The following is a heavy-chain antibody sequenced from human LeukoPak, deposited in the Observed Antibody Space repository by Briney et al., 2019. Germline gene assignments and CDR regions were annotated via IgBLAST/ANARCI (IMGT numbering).Heavy chain of an antibody. J-gene: IGHJ3*02. V-gene: IGHV1-24*01. CDR3: ARPRGWLDAGAFDI. CDR2: FDPEDGET. CDR1: GYTLTELS. Sequence: ASAKVSCKVSGYTLTELSMHWVRQAPGKGLEWMGGFDPEDGETIYAQKFQGRVTMTEDTSTDTAYMELSSLKASDTAMYYCARPRGWLDAGAFDIWGQGTMVTVSS. D-gene: IGHD6-19*01.